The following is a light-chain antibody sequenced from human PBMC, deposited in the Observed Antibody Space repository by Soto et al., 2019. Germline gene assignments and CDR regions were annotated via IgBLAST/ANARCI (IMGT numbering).Light chain of an antibody. CDR1: QHVGSF. CDR3: QQRSKWPWA. J-gene: IGKJ1*01. CDR2: DAS. Sequence: EIVVSQSPATLSLSPGERAILSCRASQHVGSFLVWFQQKPGQAPRLLIYDASKRATGIPARFSGSGSGTDFTLAISSLGPEEFGVYYCQQRSKWPWAFGQGTNVEIK. V-gene: IGKV3-11*01.